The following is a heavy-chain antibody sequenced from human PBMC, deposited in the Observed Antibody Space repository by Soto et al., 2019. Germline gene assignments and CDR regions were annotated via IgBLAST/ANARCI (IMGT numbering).Heavy chain of an antibody. CDR2: IIPIFGTA. V-gene: IGHV1-69*13. CDR3: ARDCSSTSCYRRYGMDV. J-gene: IGHJ6*02. Sequence: SVKVTCKASGGTFSSNASSWVRQAPGQGLEWMGGIIPIFGTANYAQKFQGRVTITADESTSTAYMELSSLRSEDTAVYYCARDCSSTSCYRRYGMDVWGQGTTVTVSS. CDR1: GGTFSSNA. D-gene: IGHD2-2*01.